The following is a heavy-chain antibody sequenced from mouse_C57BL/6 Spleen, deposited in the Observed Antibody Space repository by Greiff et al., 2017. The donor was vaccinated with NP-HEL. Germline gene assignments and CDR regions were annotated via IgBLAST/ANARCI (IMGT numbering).Heavy chain of an antibody. Sequence: QVQLQQSGPELVKPGASVKISCKASGYAFSSSWMNWVKPRPGKGLEWIGRIYPGDGDTNYNGKFKGKATLTADKSSSTAYMQLSSLTSEDSAVYFCARSYYGNAMDYWGQGASVTVSS. CDR3: ARSYYGNAMDY. CDR2: IYPGDGDT. CDR1: GYAFSSSW. D-gene: IGHD2-1*01. V-gene: IGHV1-82*01. J-gene: IGHJ4*01.